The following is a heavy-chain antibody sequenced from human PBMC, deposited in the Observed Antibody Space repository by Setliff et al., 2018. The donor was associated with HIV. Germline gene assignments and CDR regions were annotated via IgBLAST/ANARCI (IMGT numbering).Heavy chain of an antibody. Sequence: SETLSLTCSVSGDSISDTTYYWGWIRQPPGKGLEWIGNIYHSGSALYNPSLKSRVTISVDTSKNQFSLNLTSVTAADTAVYYCAQLTPRTHYFYGMDVWGQGTTVTVSS. CDR1: GDSISDTTYY. J-gene: IGHJ6*02. CDR2: IYHSGSA. V-gene: IGHV4-39*07. CDR3: AQLTPRTHYFYGMDV.